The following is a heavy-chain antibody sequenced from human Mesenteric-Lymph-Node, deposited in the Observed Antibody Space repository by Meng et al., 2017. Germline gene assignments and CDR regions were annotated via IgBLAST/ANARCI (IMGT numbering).Heavy chain of an antibody. CDR2: IIPIFGTA. V-gene: IGHV1-69*06. CDR1: GGTFSSYA. D-gene: IGHD3-22*01. CDR3: ALRGYYGSSGYYYVDY. J-gene: IGHJ4*02. Sequence: SVKVSCKASGGTFSSYAISWVRQAPGQGLEWMGGIIPIFGTANYAQKFQGRVTITADKSTSTAYMELSSLRSEDTAVYYCALRGYYGSSGYYYVDYWGQGTLVTVSS.